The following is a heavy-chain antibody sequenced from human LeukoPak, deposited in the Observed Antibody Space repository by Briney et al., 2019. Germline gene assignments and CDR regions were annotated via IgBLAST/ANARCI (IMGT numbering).Heavy chain of an antibody. D-gene: IGHD6-13*01. CDR1: GYSISSAYY. V-gene: IGHV4-38-2*02. CDR3: ARGRGYRTHSD. Sequence: SETLSLTCSVSGYSISSAYYWGWIRQPPGKGLEWIGTMYHSGSTNYNPSLKSRVTISVDTSKNQFSLKLSSVTAADMAVYYCARGRGYRTHSDWGQGTLVTVSS. CDR2: MYHSGST. J-gene: IGHJ4*02.